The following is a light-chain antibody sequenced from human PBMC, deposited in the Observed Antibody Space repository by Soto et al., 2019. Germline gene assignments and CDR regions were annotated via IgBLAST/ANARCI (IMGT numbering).Light chain of an antibody. CDR1: SSDVGGYNY. J-gene: IGLJ3*02. CDR2: DVT. CDR3: CSYSGNDTLV. V-gene: IGLV2-11*01. Sequence: QSALTQPRSVSGSPGQSVTISCTGTSSDVGGYNYVSWYQHHPGKAPKLMIYDVTKRPSGVPDRFSGSKSGNTASLTISGLQAEDEADYYCCSYSGNDTLVFGGGTKLTVL.